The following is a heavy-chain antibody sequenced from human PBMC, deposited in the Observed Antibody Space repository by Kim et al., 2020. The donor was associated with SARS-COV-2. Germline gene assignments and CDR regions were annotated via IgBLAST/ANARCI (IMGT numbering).Heavy chain of an antibody. J-gene: IGHJ2*01. Sequence: IYYKGSTNYNPSPKSRVTISVDTSKNQFSLKLSSVTAADTAVYYCARGFDLWGRGTLVTVSS. CDR3: ARGFDL. V-gene: IGHV4-59*08. CDR2: IYYKGST.